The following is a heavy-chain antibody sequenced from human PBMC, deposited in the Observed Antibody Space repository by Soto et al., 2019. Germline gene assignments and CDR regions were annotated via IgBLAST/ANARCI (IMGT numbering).Heavy chain of an antibody. D-gene: IGHD1-26*01. CDR2: IIPIFGTA. CDR3: ASGALRVGATSHDY. Sequence: SVKVSCKASGGTFSSYAISWVRQAPGQGLEWMGGIIPIFGTANYAQKFQGRVTITADESTSTAYMELSSLRSADTAVYYCASGALRVGATSHDYWGQGTLVTVSS. V-gene: IGHV1-69*13. CDR1: GGTFSSYA. J-gene: IGHJ4*02.